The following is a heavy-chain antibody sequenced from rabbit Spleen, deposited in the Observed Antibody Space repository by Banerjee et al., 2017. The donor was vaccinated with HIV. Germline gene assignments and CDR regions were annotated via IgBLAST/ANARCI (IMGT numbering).Heavy chain of an antibody. J-gene: IGHJ4*01. D-gene: IGHD4-1*01. CDR2: IFGANGNT. V-gene: IGHV1S45*01. Sequence: QEQLVESGGGLVKPGASLTLTCKASGFSFSSGYDMCWVRQAPGKGLEWIACIFGANGNTYYASWAKGRFTISKTSSTTVTLQMTSLTAADTATYFCARDDSSSGWGSLELWGPGTLVTVS. CDR1: GFSFSSGYD. CDR3: ARDDSSSGWGSLEL.